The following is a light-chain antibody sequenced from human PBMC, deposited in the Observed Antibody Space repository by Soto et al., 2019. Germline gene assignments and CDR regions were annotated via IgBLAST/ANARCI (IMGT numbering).Light chain of an antibody. CDR3: NSFTTSSTYV. V-gene: IGLV2-18*02. Sequence: QSVLTQPPSVSGSPGQSVTISCTGTNSDVGSYNRVSWYHQPPGTAPKLMIYDVNSRPSGVSDRFSGSKSGNTASLTISGLQAEDEGDYYCNSFTTSSTYVFGTGTKLTVL. J-gene: IGLJ1*01. CDR2: DVN. CDR1: NSDVGSYNR.